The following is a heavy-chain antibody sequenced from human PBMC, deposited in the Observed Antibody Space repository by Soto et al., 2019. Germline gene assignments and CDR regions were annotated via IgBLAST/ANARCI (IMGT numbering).Heavy chain of an antibody. J-gene: IGHJ4*02. Sequence: SETLSLTCTVSGGSISSSSYYWGWIRQAPGKGLEWIGSSYDSGSTYYNPALKRRVTISGDTSKTQFSLKLSSVTAAATAVYYCAGGRSAGADYWGQGTLVTVSS. CDR2: SYDSGST. D-gene: IGHD2-8*02. V-gene: IGHV4-39*01. CDR1: GGSISSSSYY. CDR3: AGGRSAGADY.